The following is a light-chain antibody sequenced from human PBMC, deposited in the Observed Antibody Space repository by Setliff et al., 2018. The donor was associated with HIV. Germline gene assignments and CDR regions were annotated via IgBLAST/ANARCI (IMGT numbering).Light chain of an antibody. CDR2: TNN. Sequence: QSVLTQPPSVSGAPGQRVSISCTGSTSNIGAGYDVHWYQQLPGTAPKLLIYTNNNRPPGVPDRFSGSKSGTSASLAITGLQAEDEADYYCQSYDSSLSGSVFGGGTKVTVL. V-gene: IGLV1-40*01. CDR1: TSNIGAGYD. CDR3: QSYDSSLSGSV. J-gene: IGLJ2*01.